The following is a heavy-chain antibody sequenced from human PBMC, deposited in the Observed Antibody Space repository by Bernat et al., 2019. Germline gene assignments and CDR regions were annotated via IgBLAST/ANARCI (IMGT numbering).Heavy chain of an antibody. CDR2: ISYDGSNK. D-gene: IGHD3-22*01. J-gene: IGHJ4*02. CDR1: GFTFSSYG. V-gene: IGHV3-30*03. Sequence: QVQLVESGGGVVQPGRSLRLSCVASGFTFSSYGMHWVRQAPGKGLDWVAVISYDGSNKYYADSVKGRFTISRDNSKNTLFLQMNSLRSEDTAVYYCARTPLYYDSSGYYHFDYWGQGTLVTVSS. CDR3: ARTPLYYDSSGYYHFDY.